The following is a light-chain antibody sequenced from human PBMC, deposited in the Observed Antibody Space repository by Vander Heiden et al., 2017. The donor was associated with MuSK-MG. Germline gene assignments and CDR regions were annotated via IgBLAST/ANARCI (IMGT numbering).Light chain of an antibody. Sequence: EIVLTQSPATLSLSPGERATLSCRASQSVSSYLAWYQQKPGQAPRLLIYDASNRATGIPARFSGSGSGTDFTLTISSLEPEDFAVYYCQQRCNWRLTFGHGTKVDIK. CDR2: DAS. J-gene: IGKJ3*01. V-gene: IGKV3-11*01. CDR3: QQRCNWRLT. CDR1: QSVSSY.